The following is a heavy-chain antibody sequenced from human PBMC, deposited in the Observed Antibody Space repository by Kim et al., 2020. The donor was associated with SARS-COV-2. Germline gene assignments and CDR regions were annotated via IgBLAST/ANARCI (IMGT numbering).Heavy chain of an antibody. D-gene: IGHD2-21*02. Sequence: YGDSVNGRFTITRDNARNSRYLQLNSLTAEDTAVYYCVTDGDFGKFDYWGQRTLVTVSS. V-gene: IGHV3-7*01. CDR3: VTDGDFGKFDY. J-gene: IGHJ4*02.